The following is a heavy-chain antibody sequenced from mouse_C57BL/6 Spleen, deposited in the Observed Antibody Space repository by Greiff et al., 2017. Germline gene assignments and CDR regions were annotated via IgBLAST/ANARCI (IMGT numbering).Heavy chain of an antibody. Sequence: QVQLQQPGAELVKPGASVKVSCKASGYTFTSYWMHWVKQRPGQGLEWIGRIHPSDSDTNYNQKFKGKATLTVDKSSSTAYMQLISLTSEDSAVYYCAIGYGSSLYYFDYWGQGTTLTVSS. CDR2: IHPSDSDT. CDR1: GYTFTSYW. D-gene: IGHD1-1*01. J-gene: IGHJ2*01. CDR3: AIGYGSSLYYFDY. V-gene: IGHV1-74*01.